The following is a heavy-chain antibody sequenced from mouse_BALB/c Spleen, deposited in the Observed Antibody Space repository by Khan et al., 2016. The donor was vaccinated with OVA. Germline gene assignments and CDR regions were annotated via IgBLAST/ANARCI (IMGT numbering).Heavy chain of an antibody. Sequence: EVELVESGGGLVKPGGSLKLSCAASGFTFSTFAMSWVRQTPEKRLEWVATISSGATYTYYPDSVKGRFTISRDNATSTLYLQMNSLRSEDTAMYYYASGNYGWFAYWGQGTLVTVSA. CDR1: GFTFSTFA. D-gene: IGHD2-1*01. CDR2: ISSGATYT. V-gene: IGHV5-9-1*01. CDR3: ASGNYGWFAY. J-gene: IGHJ3*01.